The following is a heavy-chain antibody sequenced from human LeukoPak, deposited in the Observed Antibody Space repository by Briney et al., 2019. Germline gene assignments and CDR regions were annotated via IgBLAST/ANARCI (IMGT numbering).Heavy chain of an antibody. CDR1: GFTFSDYY. J-gene: IGHJ4*02. CDR3: ARAKRGSCCNFDY. V-gene: IGHV3-11*01. Sequence: GGSLRLSCAASGFTFSDYYMSWIRQAPGKGLEWVSYISSSGSTIYYADSVKGRFIISRDNAKNSLYLQMNSLRAEDTAVYYCARAKRGSCCNFDYWGQGTLVTVSS. CDR2: ISSSGSTI. D-gene: IGHD2-15*01.